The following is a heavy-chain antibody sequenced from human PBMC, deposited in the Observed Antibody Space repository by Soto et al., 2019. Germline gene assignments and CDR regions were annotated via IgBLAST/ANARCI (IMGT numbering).Heavy chain of an antibody. CDR2: ISSNGVST. CDR1: GFTFSSYA. D-gene: IGHD2-2*03. J-gene: IGHJ5*02. CDR3: ARDLGYCVSTSCYLFDP. Sequence: GGSLRLSCSASGFTFSSYAIHWVRQAPGKGLEYVSAISSNGVSTYYADSVKGRFTISRDNSKNTLYLQMNSLRAEDTAVYYCARDLGYCVSTSCYLFDPWGQGTLVTVSS. V-gene: IGHV3-64*04.